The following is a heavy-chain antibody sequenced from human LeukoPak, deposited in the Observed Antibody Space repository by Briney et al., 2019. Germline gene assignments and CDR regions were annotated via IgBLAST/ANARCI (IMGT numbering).Heavy chain of an antibody. V-gene: IGHV3-33*01. J-gene: IGHJ3*02. CDR3: ARDGSIAVSDAFGI. CDR2: IWYDGSNK. CDR1: GFTFSSYV. D-gene: IGHD6-6*01. Sequence: GGSLRLSCAASGFTFSSYVMHWVRQAPGKGLEWVAVIWYDGSNKYYADSVKGRFTISRDNSKNTLYLQMNSLRAEDTAVYYCARDGSIAVSDAFGIWGQGTMVTVSS.